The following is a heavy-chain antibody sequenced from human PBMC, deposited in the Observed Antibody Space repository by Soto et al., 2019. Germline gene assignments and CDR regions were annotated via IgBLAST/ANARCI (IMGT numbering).Heavy chain of an antibody. J-gene: IGHJ4*02. CDR1: GFTFRSYW. V-gene: IGHV3-7*01. Sequence: PGGSLRLSCAASGFTFRSYWMTWVRQAPGKGLEWVANIKQDGSEKHHVNSVKGRFTISRDNAKKSMYLQMNGLRAEDTAVYYCARAATYFSDTSGYGYYFDYWGQGTLVTVSS. D-gene: IGHD3-22*01. CDR2: IKQDGSEK. CDR3: ARAATYFSDTSGYGYYFDY.